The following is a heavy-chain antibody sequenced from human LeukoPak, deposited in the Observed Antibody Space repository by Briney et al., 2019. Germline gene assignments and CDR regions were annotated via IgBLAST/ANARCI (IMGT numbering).Heavy chain of an antibody. V-gene: IGHV3-33*08. Sequence: GGSLRLSCAASGFTFSSYGMHWVRQAPGKGLEWVAVMWYDGSNKYYTDSVKGRFTISRDNSKNTLYLQMNSLRAEDTAMYYCAREDTSLVIAYWGQGTLVTVSS. J-gene: IGHJ4*02. D-gene: IGHD5-18*01. CDR2: MWYDGSNK. CDR1: GFTFSSYG. CDR3: AREDTSLVIAY.